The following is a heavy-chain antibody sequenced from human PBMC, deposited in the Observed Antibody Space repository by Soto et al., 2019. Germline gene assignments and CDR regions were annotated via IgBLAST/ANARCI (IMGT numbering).Heavy chain of an antibody. V-gene: IGHV4-31*03. D-gene: IGHD1-26*01. Sequence: PSETLSLTCTVSGGSISSGGYYWICIRQHPGKGLEWIGYIYYSGSTYYNPSLKSRVTISVDTSKNQFSLKLSSVTAADTAVYYCARGIVELYLDYWGQGTLVTVSS. CDR3: ARGIVELYLDY. CDR2: IYYSGST. CDR1: GGSISSGGYY. J-gene: IGHJ4*02.